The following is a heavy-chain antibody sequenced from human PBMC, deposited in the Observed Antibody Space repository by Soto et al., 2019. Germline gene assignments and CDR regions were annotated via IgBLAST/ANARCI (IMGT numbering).Heavy chain of an antibody. Sequence: PSETLSLTCTVSGDSITSSYWTWIREPPGKGLEWIGYIYNNGGTNYNPSLKSRVTVSMDTSKNQFSLTLTSVTAADTAVYYCARDHFYFYDSSGFRPSAFDMWGQGTLVTVS. D-gene: IGHD3-22*01. CDR2: IYNNGGT. V-gene: IGHV4-59*01. J-gene: IGHJ3*02. CDR1: GDSITSSY. CDR3: ARDHFYFYDSSGFRPSAFDM.